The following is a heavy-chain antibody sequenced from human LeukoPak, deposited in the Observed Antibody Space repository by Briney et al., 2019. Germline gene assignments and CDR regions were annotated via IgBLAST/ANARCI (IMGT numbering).Heavy chain of an antibody. CDR2: INPSGGST. Sequence: ASVKVSCKASGYTFTSYYMHWVRQAPGQGLEWMGIINPSGGSTSYAQKFQGRVTMTRDMSTSTVYMELSSLRSDDTAVYYCARSSHRDGDTFDYWGQGTLVTVSS. D-gene: IGHD3-10*01. J-gene: IGHJ4*02. V-gene: IGHV1-46*01. CDR3: ARSSHRDGDTFDY. CDR1: GYTFTSYY.